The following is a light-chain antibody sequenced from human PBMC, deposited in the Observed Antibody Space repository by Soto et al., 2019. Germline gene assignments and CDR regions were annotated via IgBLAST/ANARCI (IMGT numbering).Light chain of an antibody. J-gene: IGLJ1*01. CDR3: SSYTSSSTLSV. Sequence: QSVLTQPPSVSGSPGQSVTISGTGTRSDVGSYNRVSWYQQPPGTAPKLMIYEVSNRPSGVPDRFAGSKSGNTASLTISGLQAEDEADDYCSSYTSSSTLSVFGIGTKMTV. CDR2: EVS. V-gene: IGLV2-18*02. CDR1: RSDVGSYNR.